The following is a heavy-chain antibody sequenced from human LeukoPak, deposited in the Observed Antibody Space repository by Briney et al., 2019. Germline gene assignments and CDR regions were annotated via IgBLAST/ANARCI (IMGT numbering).Heavy chain of an antibody. CDR3: ARVNGGSYLGPGSFFDY. Sequence: SVKVSCKASGGTFSSYAITWVRQAPGQGLEWMGGIIPIFGTANYAQKFQGRVTITADESTSTAYMELSSLRSEDTAVYYCARVNGGSYLGPGSFFDYWGQGTLVTVSS. V-gene: IGHV1-69*01. J-gene: IGHJ4*02. D-gene: IGHD1-26*01. CDR2: IIPIFGTA. CDR1: GGTFSSYA.